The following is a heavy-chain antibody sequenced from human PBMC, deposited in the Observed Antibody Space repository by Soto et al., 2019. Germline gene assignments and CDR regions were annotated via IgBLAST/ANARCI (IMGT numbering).Heavy chain of an antibody. CDR1: GGSISSGDYY. V-gene: IGHV4-30-4*01. CDR2: IYYSGST. J-gene: IGHJ5*02. Sequence: KPSETLSLTCTVSGGSISSGDYYWSWIRQPPGKGLEWIGYIYYSGSTYYNPSLKSRVTISVDTSKNQFSLKLSSVTAADTAVYYCARGVVPAAINPHCWFDPWGQGTLVTVSS. CDR3: ARGVVPAAINPHCWFDP. D-gene: IGHD2-2*02.